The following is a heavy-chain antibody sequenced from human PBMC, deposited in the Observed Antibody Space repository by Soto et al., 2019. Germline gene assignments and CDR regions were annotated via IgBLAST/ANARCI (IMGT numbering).Heavy chain of an antibody. CDR3: ARGGVGATRGAFDI. J-gene: IGHJ3*02. V-gene: IGHV3-21*01. CDR1: GFTFSSYS. CDR2: ISSSSSYI. D-gene: IGHD1-26*01. Sequence: PGGSLRLSCAASGFTFSSYSMNWVRQAPGKGLEWVSSISSSSSYIYYADSVKGRFTISRDNAKNSLYLQMNSLRAEDTAVYYCARGGVGATRGAFDIWGQGTMVTVSS.